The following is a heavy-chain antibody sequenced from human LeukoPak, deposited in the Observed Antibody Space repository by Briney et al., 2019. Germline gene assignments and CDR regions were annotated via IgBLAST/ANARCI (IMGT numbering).Heavy chain of an antibody. CDR2: IYTSGST. Sequence: PSETLSLTCTVSGASISSYYWSWIRQPAGKGLEWIGRIYTSGSTNYNPSLRSRVTMSIDTSKNQFSLKVRSVTAADTAVYYCARDRRDYSIYLEVFDYWGQGTLVTVSS. V-gene: IGHV4-4*07. CDR1: GASISSYY. D-gene: IGHD4-11*01. J-gene: IGHJ4*02. CDR3: ARDRRDYSIYLEVFDY.